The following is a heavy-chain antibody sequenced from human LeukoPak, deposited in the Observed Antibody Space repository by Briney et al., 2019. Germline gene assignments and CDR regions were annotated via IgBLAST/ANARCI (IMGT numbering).Heavy chain of an antibody. CDR3: ARARTRITIFGVDAFDI. D-gene: IGHD3-3*01. V-gene: IGHV4-31*03. J-gene: IGHJ3*02. CDR1: GGSISSGGYY. CDR2: SYYSGST. Sequence: SETLSLTCTVSGGSISSGGYYWSWIRQHPGKGLEWIGYSYYSGSTYYNPSLKSRVTISVDTSKNQFSLKLSSVTAADTAVYYCARARTRITIFGVDAFDIWGQGTMVTVSS.